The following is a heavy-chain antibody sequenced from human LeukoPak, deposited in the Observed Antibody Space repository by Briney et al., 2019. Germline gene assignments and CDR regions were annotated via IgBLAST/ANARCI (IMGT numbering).Heavy chain of an antibody. J-gene: IGHJ4*02. V-gene: IGHV3-23*01. CDR3: AKDLLYGSGSYPTPFDY. D-gene: IGHD3-10*01. CDR1: GFTFSSYA. CDR2: ISGSGGST. Sequence: GGSLRLSCAASGFTFSSYAMSWVRQAPGKGLEWVSAISGSGGSTYYADSVKGRFTISRDNSKNTLYLQMNSLRAEDTAVYYCAKDLLYGSGSYPTPFDYWGQGTLVTVSS.